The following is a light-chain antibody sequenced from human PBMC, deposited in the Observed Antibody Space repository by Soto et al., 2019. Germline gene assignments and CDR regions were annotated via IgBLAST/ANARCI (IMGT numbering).Light chain of an antibody. Sequence: DIQMTQSPSSLSASVGDRVTITCRARQGISNYLAWYQQQPGKVPKLLIYVASTMQSGVPSRFSCSGSGTDFTPTISPLQPEDVATYYCQKYNSAPWTFGQGTKVEIK. CDR2: VAS. CDR3: QKYNSAPWT. J-gene: IGKJ1*01. V-gene: IGKV1-27*01. CDR1: QGISNY.